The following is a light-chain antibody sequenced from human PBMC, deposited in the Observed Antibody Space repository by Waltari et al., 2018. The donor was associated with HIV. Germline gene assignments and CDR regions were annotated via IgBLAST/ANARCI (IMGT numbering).Light chain of an antibody. CDR1: SSTLGSNT. Sequence: QSVLTQPPSVSGTPGQRVTISCSGASSTLGSNTVNWFQLLPGTAPKLLIYTDNQRPSGVPDRFSGSKSGTSASLAISGLQSEDEADYFCAAWDDSLNGLWVFGGGTKLTVL. V-gene: IGLV1-44*01. CDR3: AAWDDSLNGLWV. CDR2: TDN. J-gene: IGLJ3*02.